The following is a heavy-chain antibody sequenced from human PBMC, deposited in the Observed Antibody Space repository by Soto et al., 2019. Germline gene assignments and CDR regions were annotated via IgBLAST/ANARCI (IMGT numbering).Heavy chain of an antibody. D-gene: IGHD3-22*01. J-gene: IGHJ5*02. V-gene: IGHV3-23*01. CDR1: GFTFSSYA. CDR2: ISGSGGST. Sequence: EVQLLESGGGLVQPGGSLRLSCAASGFTFSSYAMSWVRQAPGKGLEWVSAISGSGGSTYYADSVKGRFTISRDNSKNXXYLQMHSRRAEDTAVYYCAKLLGPYYDSSGAWFDPWGQGNLVTVSS. CDR3: AKLLGPYYDSSGAWFDP.